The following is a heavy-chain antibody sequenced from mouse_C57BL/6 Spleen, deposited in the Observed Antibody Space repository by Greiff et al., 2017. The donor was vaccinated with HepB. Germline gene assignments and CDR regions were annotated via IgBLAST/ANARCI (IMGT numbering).Heavy chain of an antibody. Sequence: DVQLVESGGGLVKPGGSLKLSCAASGFTFSDYGMHWVRQAPEKGLEWVAYISSGSSTIYYADTVKGRFTISRDNAKNTLFLQMTSLRSEDTAMYYCARQGSSEYFDVWGTGTTVTVSS. CDR1: GFTFSDYG. CDR2: ISSGSSTI. J-gene: IGHJ1*03. D-gene: IGHD1-1*01. CDR3: ARQGSSEYFDV. V-gene: IGHV5-17*01.